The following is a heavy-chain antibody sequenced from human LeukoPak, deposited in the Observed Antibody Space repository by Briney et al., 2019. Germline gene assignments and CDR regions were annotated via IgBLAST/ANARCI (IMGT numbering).Heavy chain of an antibody. CDR3: AKDHCTSTTCYFDY. CDR1: GFTFSSYG. V-gene: IGHV3-30*18. D-gene: IGHD2-2*01. Sequence: PGGSLRLSCAASGFTFSSYGMHWGRQAPGKGLEWVAVISYDGSNQYYADSVKGRFTISRDNSKNTLYLQMNSLRAEGTAVYFCAKDHCTSTTCYFDYWGQGTLVTVSS. CDR2: ISYDGSNQ. J-gene: IGHJ4*02.